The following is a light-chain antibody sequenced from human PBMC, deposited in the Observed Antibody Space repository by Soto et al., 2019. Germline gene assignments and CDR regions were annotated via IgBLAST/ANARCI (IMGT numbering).Light chain of an antibody. Sequence: DIEITQSPSSLSASVGDRVTITCRASQGISSHLAWYQQTPGKPPKLLIYAGSTVHSGVRSRFSGSGSGTHFTLTISRLQPEDFATYYCQKYNSAPLGAFGQGTKVEIK. CDR2: AGS. CDR3: QKYNSAPLGA. J-gene: IGKJ1*01. CDR1: QGISSH. V-gene: IGKV1-27*01.